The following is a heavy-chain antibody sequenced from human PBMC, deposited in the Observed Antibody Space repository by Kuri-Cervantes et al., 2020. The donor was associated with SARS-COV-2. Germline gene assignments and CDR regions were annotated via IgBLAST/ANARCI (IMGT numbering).Heavy chain of an antibody. J-gene: IGHJ5*02. CDR1: GFTFSSYW. V-gene: IGHV3-74*01. CDR3: ASLSNLEWLPP. CDR2: INSDGSST. Sequence: GGSLRLSCAASGFTFSSYWMHWVRQAPGKGLAWVSRINSDGSSTSYADSVKGRFTISRDNAKNTLHLQMNSLRAEDTAVYYCASLSNLEWLPPWGQGTLVTVSS. D-gene: IGHD3-3*01.